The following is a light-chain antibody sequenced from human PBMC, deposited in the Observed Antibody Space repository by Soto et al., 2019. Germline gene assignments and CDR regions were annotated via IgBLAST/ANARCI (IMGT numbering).Light chain of an antibody. J-gene: IGLJ1*01. CDR2: DVS. CDR1: SSDFGGYNY. CDR3: SSYTSSNTLYV. V-gene: IGLV2-14*01. Sequence: QSVLTQPASVSGSPGQSITISCTGTSSDFGGYNYVSWYQQHPGKAPKLMIYDVSNRPSGVSNRFSGSKSGNTASLTISGLQVEDEADYYCSSYTSSNTLYVVGTGTKVTVL.